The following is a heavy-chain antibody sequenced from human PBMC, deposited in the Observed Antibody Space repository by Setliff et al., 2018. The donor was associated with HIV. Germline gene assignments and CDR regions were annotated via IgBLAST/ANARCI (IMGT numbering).Heavy chain of an antibody. Sequence: PSETLSLTCTVSGDSVSSSLYYWGWLRQPPGKGLEWIGSIYYSGGTYYNPPLKSRVTISVDTSKNQFSLKLTSVTAADTAVYYCARLRFTHPDYWGQGTQVTVSS. J-gene: IGHJ4*02. CDR3: ARLRFTHPDY. D-gene: IGHD3-16*01. CDR2: IYYSGGT. CDR1: GDSVSSSLYY. V-gene: IGHV4-39*01.